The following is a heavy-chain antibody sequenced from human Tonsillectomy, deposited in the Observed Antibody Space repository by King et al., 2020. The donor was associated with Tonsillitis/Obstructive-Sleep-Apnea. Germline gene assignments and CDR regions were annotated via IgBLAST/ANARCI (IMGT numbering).Heavy chain of an antibody. J-gene: IGHJ3*02. CDR1: GFSLSTSGVG. CDR3: AHRLQRAYYDFWSGYDAFDI. D-gene: IGHD3-3*01. CDR2: IYWDDDK. Sequence: ITLKESGPTLVKPTQTLTLTCTFSGFSLSTSGVGVGWIRQPPGKALEWLALIYWDDDKRYSPSLKSRLTITKDTSKSQVVLTMTNMDPVDTATYYCAHRLQRAYYDFWSGYDAFDIWGQGTMVTVSS. V-gene: IGHV2-5*02.